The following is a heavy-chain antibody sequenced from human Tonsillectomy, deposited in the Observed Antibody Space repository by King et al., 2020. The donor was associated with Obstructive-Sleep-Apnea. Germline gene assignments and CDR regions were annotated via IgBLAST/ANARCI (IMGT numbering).Heavy chain of an antibody. CDR2: VFFNGDT. J-gene: IGHJ4*02. D-gene: IGHD6-19*01. CDR3: VRDSGIAVASSFDF. V-gene: IGHV4-39*07. Sequence: VQLQESGPGLVKPSETLSLTCTVSGGSIDTTSYWGWIRQPPGEGLEWIGRVFFNGDTHLNPSLKSRISISVDTSKNQFSLKMHSLTAADTAVYFCVRDSGIAVASSFDFWGQGTLVAVSS. CDR1: GGSIDTTSY.